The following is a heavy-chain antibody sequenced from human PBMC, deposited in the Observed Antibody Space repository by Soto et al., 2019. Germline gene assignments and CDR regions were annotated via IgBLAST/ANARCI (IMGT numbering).Heavy chain of an antibody. CDR3: AGMFWFGDLLSEH. Sequence: SETLSLTCVVSGDSMSNYYWRWIRQPPGKGLEWIGDVSSSGSTNYNPSLKSRVTMSVDTSKNQFSLRLSSVTAADTAVYFCAGMFWFGDLLSEHWCPGPLVTVSS. D-gene: IGHD3-10*01. V-gene: IGHV4-4*08. J-gene: IGHJ4*02. CDR2: VSSSGST. CDR1: GDSMSNYY.